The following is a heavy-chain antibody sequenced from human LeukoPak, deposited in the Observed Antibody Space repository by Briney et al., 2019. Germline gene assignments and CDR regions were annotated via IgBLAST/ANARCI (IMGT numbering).Heavy chain of an antibody. CDR2: INPSGGST. V-gene: IGHV1-46*01. CDR3: ARGDFATAGTHFDY. J-gene: IGHJ4*02. D-gene: IGHD6-13*01. CDR1: GYTFISYY. Sequence: GASVKVSCKASGYTFISYYMHWVRQAPGQGLEWMGVINPSGGSTSYTQKFQGRVTVTRDTSTSTVYMELSSLRSEDTAVYYCARGDFATAGTHFDYWGLGTLVTVSS.